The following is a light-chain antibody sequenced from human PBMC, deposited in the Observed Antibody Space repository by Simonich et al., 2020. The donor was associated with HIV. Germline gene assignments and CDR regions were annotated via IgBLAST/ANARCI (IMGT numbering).Light chain of an antibody. CDR3: QQRSNWIT. CDR2: WAS. J-gene: IGKJ5*01. Sequence: DIVMTQSPDSLAVSLGERSTINCKSSQSVLYRSNNKNYLAWYQQTPGQPPKLLIYWASTRESGVPDRFRDSGSGTDFTLTISSLQAEDVAVYYCQQRSNWITFGQGTRLEIK. V-gene: IGKV4-1*01. CDR1: QSVLYRSNNKNY.